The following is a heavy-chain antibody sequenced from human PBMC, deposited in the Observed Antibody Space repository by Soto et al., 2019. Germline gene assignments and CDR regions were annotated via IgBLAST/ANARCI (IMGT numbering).Heavy chain of an antibody. D-gene: IGHD1-1*01. CDR3: ARYRREEVAWYTLDN. V-gene: IGHV4-59*01. J-gene: IGHJ4*02. CDR1: GGSISSNY. Sequence: PSETLSLTCTVSGGSISSNYWTWIRQPPGKGLEWIGYVYNSGSTNYNPSLKSRVTISEDTSKSQFSLKVNSMTAADTAVYYCARYRREEVAWYTLDNWGQGILVTVSS. CDR2: VYNSGST.